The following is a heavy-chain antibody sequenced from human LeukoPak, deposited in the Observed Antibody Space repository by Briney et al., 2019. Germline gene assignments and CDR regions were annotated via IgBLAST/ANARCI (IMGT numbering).Heavy chain of an antibody. V-gene: IGHV4-59*01. Sequence: SETLSLTCTVSGGSISSYYWSWIRQPPGKGLEWIGYIYYSGSTNYNPSLKSRVTISVDTSKNQFSLKLSSVTAADTAVYYCARGPGGRGYSYYDYWGQGTLVTVSS. D-gene: IGHD5-18*01. J-gene: IGHJ4*02. CDR3: ARGPGGRGYSYYDY. CDR1: GGSISSYY. CDR2: IYYSGST.